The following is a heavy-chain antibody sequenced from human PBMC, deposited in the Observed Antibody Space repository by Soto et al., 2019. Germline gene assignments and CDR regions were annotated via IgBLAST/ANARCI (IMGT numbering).Heavy chain of an antibody. CDR1: GFTLSDYG. CDR3: AKDRRDGEYNSVYDF. D-gene: IGHD1-1*01. V-gene: IGHV3-30*18. CDR2: ISHDGTTK. J-gene: IGHJ4*02. Sequence: QVQLVESGGGVVQPGRSLRLSCAASGFTLSDYGMHWVRQAPGKGLEWVAMISHDGTTKYWADSEKGRFTISRDNSKNARYLQMNSLRAEDTAVYYCAKDRRDGEYNSVYDFWGQGAVVTVSS.